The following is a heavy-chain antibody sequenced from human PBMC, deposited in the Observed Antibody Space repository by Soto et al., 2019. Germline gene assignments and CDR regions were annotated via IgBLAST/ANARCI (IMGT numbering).Heavy chain of an antibody. Sequence: ASVKVSCKASGYTFTSYDINWVRQATGQGLEWMGWMNPNSGNTGYAQKFQGRVTMTRNTSISTAYMELSSLRSEDTAVYYCARGGVDDFWSGYLNYYYYYMDVWGKGTTVTVSS. D-gene: IGHD3-3*01. CDR3: ARGGVDDFWSGYLNYYYYYMDV. J-gene: IGHJ6*03. CDR2: MNPNSGNT. CDR1: GYTFTSYD. V-gene: IGHV1-8*01.